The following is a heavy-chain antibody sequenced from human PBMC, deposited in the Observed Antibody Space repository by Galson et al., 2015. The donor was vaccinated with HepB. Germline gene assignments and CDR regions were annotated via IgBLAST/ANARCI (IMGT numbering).Heavy chain of an antibody. CDR1: GFPASTNY. CDR3: ARDYDRRYSFDY. D-gene: IGHD3-22*01. CDR2: IYSGGST. V-gene: IGHV3-66*01. Sequence: LRISCAASGFPASTNYMSWFRQAPGRGLVWVSVIYSGGSTYYADSVKGRFTITRDNSKNTVSLQMNSQRAEDTAVYYCARDYDRRYSFDYWGQGILVTASS. J-gene: IGHJ4*02.